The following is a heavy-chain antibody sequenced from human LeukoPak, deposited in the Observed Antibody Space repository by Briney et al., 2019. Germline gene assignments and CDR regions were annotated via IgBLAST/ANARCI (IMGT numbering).Heavy chain of an antibody. CDR3: EATRGFGDFDY. CDR1: GGTFSSYA. D-gene: IGHD5-12*01. CDR2: IIPIFGTA. J-gene: IGHJ4*02. Sequence: SVKVSCKASGGTFSSYAISWVRQAPGQGLEWMGGIIPIFGTANYAQKFQGRVTITADESTSTAYMELSSLRSEDTAVYYCEATRGFGDFDYWGQGTLVTVSS. V-gene: IGHV1-69*01.